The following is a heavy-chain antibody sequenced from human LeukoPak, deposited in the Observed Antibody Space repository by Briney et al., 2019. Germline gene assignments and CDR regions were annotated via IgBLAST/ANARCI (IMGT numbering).Heavy chain of an antibody. CDR3: ARGESIFGVVRAFDI. CDR1: GYTFTSYD. V-gene: IGHV1-8*03. D-gene: IGHD3-3*01. CDR2: MNPNSGNK. J-gene: IGHJ3*02. Sequence: ASVKVSCTASGYTFTSYDINWVRQATGQGLEWMGWMNPNSGNKGYAQKFQGRVTITRNTSISTAYMELSSLRSEDTAVYYCARGESIFGVVRAFDIWGQGTMVTVSS.